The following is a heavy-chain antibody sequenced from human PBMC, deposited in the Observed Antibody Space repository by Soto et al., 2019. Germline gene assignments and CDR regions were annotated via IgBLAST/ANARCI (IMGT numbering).Heavy chain of an antibody. Sequence: QVQLVQSGAEVKKPGSSVKVSCKASGDTFSSYAISWARQAPGQGLEWMGGIIPIFGTANYAQKFQGRVTITADKPTHTAYMQLRSLRYEDTAVYYCPSLPAVTKGVDYWGQGTL. CDR3: PSLPAVTKGVDY. CDR2: IIPIFGTA. CDR1: GDTFSSYA. D-gene: IGHD4-4*01. V-gene: IGHV1-69*06. J-gene: IGHJ4*02.